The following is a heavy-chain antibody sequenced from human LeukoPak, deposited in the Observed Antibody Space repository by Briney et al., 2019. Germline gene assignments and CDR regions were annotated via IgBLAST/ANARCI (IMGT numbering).Heavy chain of an antibody. D-gene: IGHD3-10*01. V-gene: IGHV3-30-3*01. CDR1: GFTFSSYA. CDR3: ARDLNSVDYYGSGSYYNGPYFDY. Sequence: GGSLRLSCAASGFTFSSYAMHWVRQAPGKGLEWVAVISYDGSNKYYADSVKGRFTISRDNSKNTLYLQMNSLRAEDTAVYYCARDLNSVDYYGSGSYYNGPYFDYWGQGTLVTVSS. CDR2: ISYDGSNK. J-gene: IGHJ4*02.